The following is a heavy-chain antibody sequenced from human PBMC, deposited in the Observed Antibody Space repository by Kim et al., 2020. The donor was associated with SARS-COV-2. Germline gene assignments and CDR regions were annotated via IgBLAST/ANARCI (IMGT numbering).Heavy chain of an antibody. Sequence: EREYGDYMRGRFTISRDTAKNSLYLHMSSLCAEDTAVYYCARGGLFYSFDIWGQGTLVSVSS. J-gene: IGHJ3*02. CDR3: ARGGLFYSFDI. CDR2: ER. D-gene: IGHD3-10*01. V-gene: IGHV3-7*01.